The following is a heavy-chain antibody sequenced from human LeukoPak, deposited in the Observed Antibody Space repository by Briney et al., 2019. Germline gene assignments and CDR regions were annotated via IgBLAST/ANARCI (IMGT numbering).Heavy chain of an antibody. J-gene: IGHJ4*02. Sequence: QPGGSLRLSCAASGFNFGSYSMTWVRQAPGKGLEWVSVIGADSAATFYADSVKGRFTISRDNGRNTVFLQMSSLRAEDTALYYCARKSASGNYPLDYWGQGTLVTVSS. D-gene: IGHD3-10*01. CDR3: ARKSASGNYPLDY. CDR2: IGADSAAT. V-gene: IGHV3-23*01. CDR1: GFNFGSYS.